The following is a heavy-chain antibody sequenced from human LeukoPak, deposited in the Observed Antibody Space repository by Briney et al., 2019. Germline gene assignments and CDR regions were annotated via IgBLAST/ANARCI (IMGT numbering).Heavy chain of an antibody. CDR1: GFTFSNSG. D-gene: IGHD3-9*01. V-gene: IGHV3-23*01. CDR3: ARTYFDILTGYYKSFDAFDI. J-gene: IGHJ3*02. CDR2: ISGRGTYT. Sequence: GGSLRLSCAASGFTFSNSGMTWVRQAPGKGLEWVSSISGRGTYTYYADSEKGRFTLSRDNSKNTLYLQMNSLSAEDTAVYYCARTYFDILTGYYKSFDAFDIWGHGTMVTVSS.